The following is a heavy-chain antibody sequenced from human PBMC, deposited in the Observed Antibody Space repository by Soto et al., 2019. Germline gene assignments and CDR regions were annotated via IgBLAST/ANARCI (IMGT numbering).Heavy chain of an antibody. Sequence: GGSLRLSCAASGFTFSDFEMNWVRQAPGKGLEWVSYISGPGSTIYYADSVKGRFTISRDNAKNSLFLQTNSLRAEDTAVYYCVRDTHTYSRYYFYGLDVWGPGPTLTVS. V-gene: IGHV3-48*03. CDR2: ISGPGSTI. D-gene: IGHD1-26*01. CDR1: GFTFSDFE. J-gene: IGHJ6*02. CDR3: VRDTHTYSRYYFYGLDV.